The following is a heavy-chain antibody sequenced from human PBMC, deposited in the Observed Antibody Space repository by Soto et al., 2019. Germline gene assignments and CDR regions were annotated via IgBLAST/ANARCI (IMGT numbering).Heavy chain of an antibody. CDR2: IYPGDSDT. D-gene: IGHD3-16*01. CDR3: ARRAITFGGQIDY. J-gene: IGHJ4*02. CDR1: GYSFTNYW. V-gene: IGHV5-51*01. Sequence: PGESLKISCKGSGYSFTNYWIGWVRQMPGKGLEWMGIIYPGDSDTRYSPSFQGQVTISADKSISTAYLQWSSLKASDTAMYYCARRAITFGGQIDYWGQGTLVTVSS.